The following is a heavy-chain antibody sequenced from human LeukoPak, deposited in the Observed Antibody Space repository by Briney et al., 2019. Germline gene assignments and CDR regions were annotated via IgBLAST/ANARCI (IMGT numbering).Heavy chain of an antibody. CDR3: AKEGYSSSPATRFYYYYMDV. D-gene: IGHD6-13*01. J-gene: IGHJ6*03. CDR1: GDSVSSNSAA. V-gene: IGHV6-1*01. CDR2: TYYRSKWYN. Sequence: SQTLSLTCAISGDSVSSNSAAWNRIRQSPSRGLEWLGRTYYRSKWYNDYAVSVKSRITINPDTSKNQFSLQLNSVTPEDTAVYYCAKEGYSSSPATRFYYYYMDVWGKGTTVTVSS.